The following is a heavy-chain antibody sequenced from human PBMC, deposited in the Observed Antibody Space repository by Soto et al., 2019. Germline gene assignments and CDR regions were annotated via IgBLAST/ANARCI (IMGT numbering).Heavy chain of an antibody. J-gene: IGHJ4*02. Sequence: VQLVQSGAEVKKPGSSVKVSCKASGGTFSNSAISWVRQAPGQGLEWMGGIIPIFDTTNYAQKLQGRVTIIADTSTSTAYMELSSLRSEDTAVYYCARAPLLSGVTIHENYFDYWGQGTLVTVSS. CDR1: GGTFSNSA. V-gene: IGHV1-69*06. CDR3: ARAPLLSGVTIHENYFDY. CDR2: IIPIFDTT. D-gene: IGHD3-3*01.